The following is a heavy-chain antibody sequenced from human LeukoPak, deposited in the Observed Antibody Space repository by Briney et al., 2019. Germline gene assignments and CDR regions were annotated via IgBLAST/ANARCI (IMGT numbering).Heavy chain of an antibody. Sequence: ASVKVSCKAFGYSFTSYYMHWVRQAPGQGLEWMGAINPSGGSTNYAQKFQGRVTMTRDTSTSTVYMDLSSLRSEDTAVYYCASESDHGDLYYYYQYGMDVWGQGTTVTVSS. CDR3: ASESDHGDLYYYYQYGMDV. CDR1: GYSFTSYY. V-gene: IGHV1-46*01. J-gene: IGHJ6*02. D-gene: IGHD4-17*01. CDR2: INPSGGST.